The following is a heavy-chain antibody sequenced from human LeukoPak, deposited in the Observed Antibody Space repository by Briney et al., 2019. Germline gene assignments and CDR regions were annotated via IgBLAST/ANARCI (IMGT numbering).Heavy chain of an antibody. Sequence: GGSLRLSCAASGFTFSSYAMSWVRQAPGKGLEWVSAISGSGGSTYYADSVKGRFTISRDNSKNTLYLQMNSLRAEDTAVYYYAKVSGYNLKNWYYFDYWGQGTLVTVSS. V-gene: IGHV3-23*01. CDR2: ISGSGGST. CDR1: GFTFSSYA. CDR3: AKVSGYNLKNWYYFDY. D-gene: IGHD5-24*01. J-gene: IGHJ4*02.